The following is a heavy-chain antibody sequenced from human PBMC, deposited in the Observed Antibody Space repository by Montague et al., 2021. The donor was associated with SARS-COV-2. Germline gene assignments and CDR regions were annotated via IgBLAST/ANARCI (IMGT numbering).Heavy chain of an antibody. V-gene: IGHV2-5*01. CDR1: GLSLSTSGVG. CDR3: AHSYGDYLFDY. D-gene: IGHD4-17*01. J-gene: IGHJ4*02. CDR2: IYWFDDK. Sequence: PALVKPTQTLTLTCTFSGLSLSTSGVGVAWVRQPQGKALECLTLIYWFDDKPYSPPLKSRLTITKDTSKNQVVLTMTNMDPVDTATYYCAHSYGDYLFDYWGQGTLVTVSS.